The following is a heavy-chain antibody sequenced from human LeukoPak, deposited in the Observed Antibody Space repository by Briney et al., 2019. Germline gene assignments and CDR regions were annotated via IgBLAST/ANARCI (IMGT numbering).Heavy chain of an antibody. CDR1: GFTFSSYG. D-gene: IGHD5-24*01. J-gene: IGHJ6*02. CDR2: ISYDGSNK. CDR3: ARRDGYRGMDV. Sequence: GGSLRLSCAASGFTFSSYGMHLVRQAPGKGLEWVAVISYDGSNKYYAGSVKGRFTISRDNSKNTLYLQMNSLRAEDTAVYYCARRDGYRGMDVWGQGTTVTVSS. V-gene: IGHV3-30*03.